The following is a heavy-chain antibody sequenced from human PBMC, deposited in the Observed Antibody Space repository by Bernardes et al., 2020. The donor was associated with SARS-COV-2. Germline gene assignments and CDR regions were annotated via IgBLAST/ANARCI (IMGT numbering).Heavy chain of an antibody. CDR3: ARDRVRRHPDAFEI. CDR1: NSSINSGHL. D-gene: IGHD3-10*02. CDR2: IYHSGTT. J-gene: IGHJ3*02. V-gene: IGHV4-38-2*02. Sequence: SETLSLTCAVSNSSINSGHLWGWIRQPPGQGLEWIGSIYHSGTTFYNPSLKSRVTISVDTSKNQFSLRLSSLTAADTAEYYCARDRVRRHPDAFEIWGRGTVVTVAS.